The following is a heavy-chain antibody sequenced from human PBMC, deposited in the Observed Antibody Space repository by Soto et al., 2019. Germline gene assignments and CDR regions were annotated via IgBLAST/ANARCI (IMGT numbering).Heavy chain of an antibody. D-gene: IGHD6-25*01. CDR3: ARGAPRSEQRRDYGMDV. CDR1: GFTFSSYG. V-gene: IGHV3-33*01. J-gene: IGHJ6*02. CDR2: IWYDGSNK. Sequence: QVQLVESGGGVVQPGRSLRLSCAASGFTFSSYGMHWVRQAPGKGLEWVAVIWYDGSNKYYADSVKGRFTISRDNSKNTLYLQMNSLRAEDTAVYYCARGAPRSEQRRDYGMDVWGQGTTVTVSS.